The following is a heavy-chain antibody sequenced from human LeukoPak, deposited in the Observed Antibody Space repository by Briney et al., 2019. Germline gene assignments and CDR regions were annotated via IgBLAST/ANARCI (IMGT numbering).Heavy chain of an antibody. J-gene: IGHJ6*03. CDR3: ASGSGSYYSFYYYYYMDV. Sequence: SETLSLTCTVSGDSISSNYWNWIRQPPGKGLEWIGYISYNGNTNYNPSLKSRLTISLDTSKNQFSLRLTSVTDADTAVYYCASGSGSYYSFYYYYYMDVWGKGTTVTISS. D-gene: IGHD3-10*01. CDR1: GDSISSNY. CDR2: ISYNGNT. V-gene: IGHV4-59*12.